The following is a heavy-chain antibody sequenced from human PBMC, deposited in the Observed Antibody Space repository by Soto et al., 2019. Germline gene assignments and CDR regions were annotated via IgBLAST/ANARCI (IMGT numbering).Heavy chain of an antibody. CDR3: ARRPSGSSSWLDA. Sequence: SVKVSCKASGGTFSSYAISWVRQAPGQGLEWMGGIIPIFGKANYAQKFQGRVTITADESTSTAYMELSSLRSEDTAVYYCARRPSGSSSWLDAWGQGTLVTVSS. CDR2: IIPIFGKA. J-gene: IGHJ5*02. V-gene: IGHV1-69*13. CDR1: GGTFSSYA. D-gene: IGHD6-25*01.